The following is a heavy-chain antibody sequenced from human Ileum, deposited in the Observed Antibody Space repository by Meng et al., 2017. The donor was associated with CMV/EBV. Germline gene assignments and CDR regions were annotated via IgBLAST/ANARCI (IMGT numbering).Heavy chain of an antibody. CDR3: AKGGPVAPDPRYFQH. V-gene: IGHV3-23*01. Sequence: GESLKISCAASGFTFSNYAMNWVRQAPGKGLEWVSGISGSATYYADSVKGRLTISRDNSKNTLYLQMNSLTVEDTAIYHCAKGGPVAPDPRYFQHWGQGTLVTVSS. J-gene: IGHJ1*01. CDR2: ISGSAT. D-gene: IGHD1-14*01. CDR1: GFTFSNYA.